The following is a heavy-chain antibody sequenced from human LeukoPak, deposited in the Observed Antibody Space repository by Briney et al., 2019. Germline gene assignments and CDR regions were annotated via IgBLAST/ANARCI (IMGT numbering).Heavy chain of an antibody. V-gene: IGHV3-53*01. CDR1: GFTFSNAW. J-gene: IGHJ4*02. Sequence: PGGSLRLSCAASGFTFSNAWMSWVRQAPGKGLEWVSVIYSGGSTYYADSVKGRFTISRDNSKNTLYLQMNSLRAEDTAVYYCASSMVTGYWGQGTLVTVSS. CDR3: ASSMVTGY. CDR2: IYSGGST. D-gene: IGHD5-18*01.